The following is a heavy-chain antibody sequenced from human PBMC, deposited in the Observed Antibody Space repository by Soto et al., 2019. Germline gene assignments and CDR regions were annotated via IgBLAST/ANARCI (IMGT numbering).Heavy chain of an antibody. CDR1: GGTFSSYT. J-gene: IGHJ6*02. V-gene: IGHV1-69*04. CDR2: IIPILGIA. CDR3: ARDPYYYDSSGYYWREGYYGMDV. D-gene: IGHD3-22*01. Sequence: SVKVSCKASGGTFSSYTISWVRQAPGQGLEWMGRIIPILGIANYAQKSQGRVTITADKSTSTAYMELSSLRSEDTAVYYCARDPYYYDSSGYYWREGYYGMDVWGQGTTVTVSS.